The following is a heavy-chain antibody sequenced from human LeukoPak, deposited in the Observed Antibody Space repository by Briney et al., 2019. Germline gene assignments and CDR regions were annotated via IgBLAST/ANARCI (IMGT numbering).Heavy chain of an antibody. CDR3: ARLPVVTSTVLYYYYMDV. CDR1: GGSFSGYY. D-gene: IGHD4-23*01. J-gene: IGHJ6*03. V-gene: IGHV4-34*01. CDR2: INHSGST. Sequence: SETLSLTCAVYGGSFSGYYWSWIRQPPGKGLEWIGEINHSGSTNYNPSLKSRVTISVDTSKNQFSLKLSSVTAADTAVYYCARLPVVTSTVLYYYYMDVWGKGTTVTISS.